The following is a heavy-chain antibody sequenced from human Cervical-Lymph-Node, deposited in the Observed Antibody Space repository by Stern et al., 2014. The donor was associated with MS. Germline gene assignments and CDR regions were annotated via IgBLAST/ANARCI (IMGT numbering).Heavy chain of an antibody. CDR1: GYTFTSYY. J-gene: IGHJ6*02. CDR3: ASQSPIAVADYYGMDV. CDR2: INPSGGST. V-gene: IGHV1-46*01. Sequence: VQLVESGAEVKKPGASVKVSCKASGYTFTSYYMHWVRQAPGQGLEWMGIINPSGGSTSYAQKFQGRVNKPRDTSTSTVNQEMGSLSSEDTAVYYCASQSPIAVADYYGMDVWGQGTTVTVSS. D-gene: IGHD6-19*01.